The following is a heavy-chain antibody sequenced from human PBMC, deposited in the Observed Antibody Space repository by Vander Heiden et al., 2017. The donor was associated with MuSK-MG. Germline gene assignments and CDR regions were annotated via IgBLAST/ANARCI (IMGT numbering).Heavy chain of an antibody. V-gene: IGHV3-30*04. CDR3: ARGYYDPIKADY. CDR1: GFTFRSYA. D-gene: IGHD3-22*01. J-gene: IGHJ4*02. CDR2: ISYDGSNT. Sequence: QVQLVGSGGGVVQPGRSLRLSCAASGFTFRSYAMHWVRQAPGKRLEWVAVISYDGSNTYHAGSVKGRFTISRDNSKNTLYLQMNSLRTEDTAVYYCARGYYDPIKADYWDQGTLVTVSS.